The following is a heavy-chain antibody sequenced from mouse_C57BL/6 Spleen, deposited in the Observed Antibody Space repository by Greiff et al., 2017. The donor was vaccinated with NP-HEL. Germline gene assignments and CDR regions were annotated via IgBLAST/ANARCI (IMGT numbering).Heavy chain of an antibody. Sequence: DVMLVESGGGLVKPGGSLKLSCAASGFTFSSYAMSWVRQTPEKRLEWVATISDGGSYTYYPDNVKGRFPISRDNAKNNLYLQMSQLKSEDTAMDYCARVYYYGKGPYAMDYWGQGTSVTVSS. J-gene: IGHJ4*01. CDR3: ARVYYYGKGPYAMDY. D-gene: IGHD1-1*01. CDR2: ISDGGSYT. V-gene: IGHV5-4*03. CDR1: GFTFSSYA.